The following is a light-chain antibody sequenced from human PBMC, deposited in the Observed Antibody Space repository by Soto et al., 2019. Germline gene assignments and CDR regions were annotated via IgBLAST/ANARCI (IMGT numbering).Light chain of an antibody. CDR1: SSDVGGYKF. V-gene: IGLV2-14*01. CDR3: LSYTSANTRV. Sequence: ALTQPASVSASPGQSITISCTGTSSDVGGYKFVSWYQHHPGKAPKLMIYEVNNRPSGVSNRFSGSKSGNTASLTISGLQPEDEADYYCLSYTSANTRVFGGGTKLTVL. CDR2: EVN. J-gene: IGLJ3*02.